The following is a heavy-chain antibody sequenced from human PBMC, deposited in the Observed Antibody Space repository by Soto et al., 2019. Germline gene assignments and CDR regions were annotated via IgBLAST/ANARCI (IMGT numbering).Heavy chain of an antibody. J-gene: IGHJ6*02. CDR3: ASGWGGYSGYEPGYYYGMDV. Sequence: TGGSLRLSCAASGFTFSSYGMHWVRQAPGKGLEWVAVIWYDGSNKYYADSVKGRFTISRDNSKNTLYLQMNSLRAEDTAVYYCASGWGGYSGYEPGYYYGMDVWGQGTTVTVSS. D-gene: IGHD5-12*01. CDR1: GFTFSSYG. CDR2: IWYDGSNK. V-gene: IGHV3-33*01.